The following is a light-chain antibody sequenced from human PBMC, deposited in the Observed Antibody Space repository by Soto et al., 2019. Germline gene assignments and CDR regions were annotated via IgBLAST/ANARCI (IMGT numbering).Light chain of an antibody. CDR3: QQYNNWPRGT. CDR1: QSVSNN. J-gene: IGKJ4*01. CDR2: GAS. V-gene: IGKV3-15*01. Sequence: EIVMTQSPATLSVSPGERATLSCRASQSVSNNLAWYQQKPGQAPRLLIYGASTRATGIPARFSGSGSGTEGTITISSLQSEDFAVYSCQQYNNWPRGTFGGGTKVEIK.